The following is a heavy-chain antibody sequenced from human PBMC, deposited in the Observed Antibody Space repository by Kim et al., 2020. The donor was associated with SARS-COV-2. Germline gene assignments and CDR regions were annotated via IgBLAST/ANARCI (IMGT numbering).Heavy chain of an antibody. V-gene: IGHV3-53*01. J-gene: IGHJ4*02. Sequence: YRDGGTFHPDSVKGRFTISRDNSKNMLYLQMDSLRVEDTAIYYCSRGVGDYWGQGTQVTVSS. CDR2: YRDGGT. CDR3: SRGVGDY. D-gene: IGHD3-16*01.